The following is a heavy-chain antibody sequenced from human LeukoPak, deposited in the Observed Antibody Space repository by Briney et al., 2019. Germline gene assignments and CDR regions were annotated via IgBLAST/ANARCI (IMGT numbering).Heavy chain of an antibody. Sequence: GGSLRLSCAASGFTVSSNFMSWVRQAPGKGLEWVSGIYSGGSTYYADSVKGRLTISRDNYKNTEDLHMNSPRAEDTAIYYCVKEHVDRAFTRSFEIWGQGIVVTVSS. V-gene: IGHV3-53*01. D-gene: IGHD3-10*01. CDR1: GFTVSSNF. CDR3: VKEHVDRAFTRSFEI. CDR2: IYSGGST. J-gene: IGHJ3*02.